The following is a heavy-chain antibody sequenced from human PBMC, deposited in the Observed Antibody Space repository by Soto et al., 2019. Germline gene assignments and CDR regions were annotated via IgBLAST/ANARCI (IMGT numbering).Heavy chain of an antibody. V-gene: IGHV2-5*01. D-gene: IGHD1-7*01. CDR1: GFSLNTSGVG. CDR2: IYGNDDQ. Sequence: QITLKESGPTLVKPTQTLTLTCTFSGFSLNTSGVGVGWVRQPPGKALEWLALIYGNDDQRYNLFLKNSLSITKDTSRDQVVLTMTHMDPVDTSPYYCAPANNCDYRNHYYFVYWGQGTQVTVS. CDR3: APANNCDYRNHYYFVY. J-gene: IGHJ4*02.